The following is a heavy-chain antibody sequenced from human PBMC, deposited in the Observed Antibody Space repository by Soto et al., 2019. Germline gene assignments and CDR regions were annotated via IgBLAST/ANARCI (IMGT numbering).Heavy chain of an antibody. CDR3: ARLYDIVLDQNDAFDI. D-gene: IGHD2-8*01. CDR2: INAGNGNT. Sequence: ASVKVSCKASGYTFTSYAMHWVRQAPGQRLEWMGWINAGNGNTKYSQKFQGRVTSTRDTSASTAYMELSSLRSEDTAVYYCARLYDIVLDQNDAFDIWGQGTMVTVSS. J-gene: IGHJ3*02. V-gene: IGHV1-3*01. CDR1: GYTFTSYA.